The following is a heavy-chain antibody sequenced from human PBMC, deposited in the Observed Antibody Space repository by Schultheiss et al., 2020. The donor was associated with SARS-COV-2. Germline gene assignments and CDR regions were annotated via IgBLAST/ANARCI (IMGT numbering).Heavy chain of an antibody. CDR2: ISWNSGSM. Sequence: GGSLRLSCAASGFTFDDYAMHWVRQAPGKGLEWVSGISWNSGSMGYVDSVRGRFTISRDNAEKSLYLQMNSLRVEDTAVYYCARDRNDFPYYGMNVWGQGTTVTVSS. V-gene: IGHV3-9*01. CDR1: GFTFDDYA. D-gene: IGHD2-21*02. J-gene: IGHJ6*02. CDR3: ARDRNDFPYYGMNV.